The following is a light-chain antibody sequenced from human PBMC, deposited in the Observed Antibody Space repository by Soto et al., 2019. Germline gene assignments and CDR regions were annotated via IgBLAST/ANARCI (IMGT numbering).Light chain of an antibody. CDR2: KAS. V-gene: IGKV1-5*03. J-gene: IGKJ1*01. CDR1: QYINSW. Sequence: DIQMTQSPSTLSASVGDRVTITCRASQYINSWLAWYQQKPGKAPKLLIYKASSLESGVPSRFSGSGSGTEFTLTISSRQPDDFATYYCQQYNSQRTFGQGTKVEIK. CDR3: QQYNSQRT.